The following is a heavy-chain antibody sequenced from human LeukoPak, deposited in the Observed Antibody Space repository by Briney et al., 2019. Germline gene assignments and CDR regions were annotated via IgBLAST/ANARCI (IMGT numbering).Heavy chain of an antibody. V-gene: IGHV4-59*11. CDR3: ARGSGSYPGFDY. D-gene: IGHD1-26*01. J-gene: IGHJ4*02. Sequence: SETLSLTCTVSGGSMSSHYWSWIRQPPGKGLEWIGYVYYSGSPNYSPSLKSRVTMSVDTSKNQFSLKLSSVTAADTAVYYCARGSGSYPGFDYWGQGTLVTVSS. CDR1: GGSMSSHY. CDR2: VYYSGSP.